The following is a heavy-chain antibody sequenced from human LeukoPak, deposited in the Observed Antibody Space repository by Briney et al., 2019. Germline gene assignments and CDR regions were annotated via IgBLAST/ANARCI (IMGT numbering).Heavy chain of an antibody. CDR3: ARGGLSMDFDY. CDR1: GFTFNIYW. V-gene: IGHV3-74*01. J-gene: IGHJ4*02. D-gene: IGHD2/OR15-2a*01. Sequence: PGGSLRLSCVASGFTFNIYWIHWVRQAPGKGLVWVSGINSDGTTTNYADSVKGRFTISRDNAEKTLYLQLNNLRAEDTGFYFCARGGLSMDFDYWGQGTLVTVSS. CDR2: INSDGTTT.